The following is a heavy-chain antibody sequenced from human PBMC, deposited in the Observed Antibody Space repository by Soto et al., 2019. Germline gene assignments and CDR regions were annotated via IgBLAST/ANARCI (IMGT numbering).Heavy chain of an antibody. Sequence: PGGSLRLSCAASGFTFSSYAMSWVRQAPGKGLEWVSAISGSGGSTYYADSVKGRFTISRDNSKNTLYLQMNSLRAEDTAVYYCAKDPYISPVMGGYYYGMDVWGQGTTVTVSS. D-gene: IGHD6-13*01. CDR2: ISGSGGST. CDR3: AKDPYISPVMGGYYYGMDV. V-gene: IGHV3-23*01. J-gene: IGHJ6*02. CDR1: GFTFSSYA.